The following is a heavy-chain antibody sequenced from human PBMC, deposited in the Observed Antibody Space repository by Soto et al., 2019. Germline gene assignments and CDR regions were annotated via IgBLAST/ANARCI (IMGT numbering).Heavy chain of an antibody. CDR1: GFTFSDYY. J-gene: IGHJ6*02. Sequence: QVQLVESGGGLVKPGGSLRLSCAASGFTFSDYYMSWIRQAPGKGLEWVSYISSSSSYTNYADSVKGRFTISRDNAKNSLYLQMNSLRAEDTAVYYCARERAPAAIPYGMDVWGQGTTVTVSS. CDR3: ARERAPAAIPYGMDV. D-gene: IGHD2-2*01. V-gene: IGHV3-11*06. CDR2: ISSSSSYT.